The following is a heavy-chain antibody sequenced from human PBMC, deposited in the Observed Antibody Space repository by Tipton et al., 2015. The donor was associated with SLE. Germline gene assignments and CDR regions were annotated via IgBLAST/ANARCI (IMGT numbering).Heavy chain of an antibody. J-gene: IGHJ2*01. Sequence: SLRLSCAASGFTFSSYDMHWVRQATGKGLEWVSAIGTAGDTYYPGSVKGRFTISRDNAKNSLYLQMNSLRAEDTALYYCASGPIGVTSRYFDLWGRGTLVTVSS. CDR1: GFTFSSYD. V-gene: IGHV3-13*01. CDR2: IGTAGDT. CDR3: ASGPIGVTSRYFDL. D-gene: IGHD3-3*01.